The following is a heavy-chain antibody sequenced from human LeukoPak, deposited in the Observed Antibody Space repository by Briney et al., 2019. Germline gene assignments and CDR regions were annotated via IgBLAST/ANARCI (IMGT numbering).Heavy chain of an antibody. J-gene: IGHJ6*03. CDR3: TTDPQFALLTYMDV. CDR2: IKSKTDGGTT. V-gene: IGHV3-15*01. CDR1: GFTFSNAW. D-gene: IGHD3-10*01. Sequence: PGGSLRLSCAASGFTFSNAWMSWVRQAPGKGLEWVGRIKSKTDGGTTDYATPVKGRFTISRDDSKNTLYLQMNSLKTEDTAVYYCTTDPQFALLTYMDVWGKGTTVTISS.